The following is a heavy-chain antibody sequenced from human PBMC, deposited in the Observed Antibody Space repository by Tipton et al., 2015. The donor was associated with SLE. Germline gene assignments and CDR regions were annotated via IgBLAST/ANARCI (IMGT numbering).Heavy chain of an antibody. CDR2: IYYSGST. D-gene: IGHD3-10*01. J-gene: IGHJ4*02. Sequence: TLSLTCTVSGGSISSHYWGWIRQPPGKGLEWIGYIYYSGSTNYNPSLKSRVTISVDTSKNQFSLKLSSVTAADTAVYYCARVEGDGYFDYWGQGTLVTVSS. CDR1: GGSISSHY. CDR3: ARVEGDGYFDY. V-gene: IGHV4-59*11.